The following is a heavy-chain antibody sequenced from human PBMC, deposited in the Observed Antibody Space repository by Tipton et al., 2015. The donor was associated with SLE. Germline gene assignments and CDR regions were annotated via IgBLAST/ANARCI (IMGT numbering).Heavy chain of an antibody. CDR1: GGTFSSYA. CDR2: IIPIFGTA. D-gene: IGHD2-21*01. V-gene: IGHV1-69*01. Sequence: QSGPEVKKPGSSVKVSCKASGGTFSSYAISWVRQAPGQGLEWMGGIIPIFGTANYAQKFQGRVTITADESTSTAYMELSSLRSEDTAVYYCARAYVGGAYCGGDCYSRAFDIWGQGTMVTVSS. J-gene: IGHJ3*02. CDR3: ARAYVGGAYCGGDCYSRAFDI.